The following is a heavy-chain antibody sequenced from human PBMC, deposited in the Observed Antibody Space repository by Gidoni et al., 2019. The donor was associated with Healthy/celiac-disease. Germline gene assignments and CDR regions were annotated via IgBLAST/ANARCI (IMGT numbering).Heavy chain of an antibody. Sequence: QVQLVESGGGVVQPGRSLRLSCAASGFPFSRYGMHWVRQAPGKGLEWVAVIWYDGSNKYYADSVKGRFTISRDNSKNTLYLQMNSLRAEDTAVYYCARVSSPCSGGSCYSDYWGQGTLVTVSS. CDR3: ARVSSPCSGGSCYSDY. CDR1: GFPFSRYG. CDR2: IWYDGSNK. J-gene: IGHJ4*02. V-gene: IGHV3-33*01. D-gene: IGHD2-15*01.